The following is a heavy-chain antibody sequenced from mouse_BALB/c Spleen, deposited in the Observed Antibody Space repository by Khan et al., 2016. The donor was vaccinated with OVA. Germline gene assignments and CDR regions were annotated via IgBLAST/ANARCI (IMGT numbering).Heavy chain of an antibody. CDR1: GFSLTGYG. V-gene: IGHV2-6-7*01. CDR3: ARAYYGNYRGAMDY. Sequence: QVQLKQSGPGLVAPSQSLSITCTVSGFSLTGYGVNWVRQPPGKGLEWLGMIWGDGSTDYNSALKSRLILSKDNSKSQVFLKMNSLQTDDTARYYCARAYYGNYRGAMDYWGQGTSVTVSS. J-gene: IGHJ4*01. D-gene: IGHD2-10*01. CDR2: IWGDGST.